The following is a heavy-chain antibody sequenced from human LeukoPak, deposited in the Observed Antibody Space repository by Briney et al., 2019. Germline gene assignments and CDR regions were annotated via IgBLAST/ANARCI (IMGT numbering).Heavy chain of an antibody. Sequence: ASVKVSCKASGYTFTSYDINWVRQATGQGLEWMGWMNPNSGNTGYAQKFQGRVTMTRNTSISTAYMELSSLRSEDTAVYHCARRKGSPTRKQNWFDPWGQGTLVTVSS. D-gene: IGHD3-10*01. J-gene: IGHJ5*02. V-gene: IGHV1-8*01. CDR1: GYTFTSYD. CDR3: ARRKGSPTRKQNWFDP. CDR2: MNPNSGNT.